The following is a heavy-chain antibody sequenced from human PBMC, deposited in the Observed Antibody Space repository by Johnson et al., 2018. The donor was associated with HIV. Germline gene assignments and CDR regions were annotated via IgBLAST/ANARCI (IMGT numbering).Heavy chain of an antibody. D-gene: IGHD5-18*01. CDR1: GFTVSSNY. Sequence: VQLVESGGGLVQPGGSLRLSCAASGFTVSSNYMSWVRQAPGKGLEWVSVIYSGGNTYYADSVKGRFTISRDNSKNTLYLQMNSLRAEDTAVYYCARGGIRGYSYGPGAFDIWGQGTMVTVSS. CDR3: ARGGIRGYSYGPGAFDI. CDR2: IYSGGNT. J-gene: IGHJ3*02. V-gene: IGHV3-66*01.